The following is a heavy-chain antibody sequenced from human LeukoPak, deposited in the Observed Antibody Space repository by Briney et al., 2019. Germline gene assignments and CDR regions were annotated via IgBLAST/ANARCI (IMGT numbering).Heavy chain of an antibody. CDR3: ARDLGSGYSGYVPFDY. Sequence: GGSLRLSCAASGFTFSDYYMSWIRQAPGKGLAWVSYISSSSSYTNYADSVKGRFTISRDNAKNSLYLQMNSLRAEDTAVYYCARDLGSGYSGYVPFDYWGQGTLVTVSS. J-gene: IGHJ4*02. CDR1: GFTFSDYY. V-gene: IGHV3-11*06. D-gene: IGHD5-12*01. CDR2: ISSSSSYT.